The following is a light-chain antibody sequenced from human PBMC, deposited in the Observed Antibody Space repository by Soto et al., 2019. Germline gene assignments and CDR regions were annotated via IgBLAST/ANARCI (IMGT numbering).Light chain of an antibody. CDR3: QQYGSSPPLS. Sequence: EFVLTQSPGTLSLSPGQRATLSCRASQSVTSSYLAWYQQKPGQAPRLLIYGASSRATGIPDRFSGSGSGTDFTLTISRLEPEDFAVYYCQQYGSSPPLSFGGGTKVDIK. CDR1: QSVTSSY. J-gene: IGKJ4*01. V-gene: IGKV3-20*01. CDR2: GAS.